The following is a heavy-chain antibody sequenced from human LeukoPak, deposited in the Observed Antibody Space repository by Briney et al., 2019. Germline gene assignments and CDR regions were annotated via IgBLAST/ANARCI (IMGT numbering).Heavy chain of an antibody. J-gene: IGHJ4*02. Sequence: ASVKVSCKASGYTFTSYGISWVRQAPGQGLELMGWISAYNGNTNYAQKLQGRVTMTTDTSTSTAYMELRSLRSDDTAVYFCAQEEGAIRYFDWSKKYDYWGQGTLVTVSS. V-gene: IGHV1-18*01. CDR3: AQEEGAIRYFDWSKKYDY. D-gene: IGHD3-9*01. CDR1: GYTFTSYG. CDR2: ISAYNGNT.